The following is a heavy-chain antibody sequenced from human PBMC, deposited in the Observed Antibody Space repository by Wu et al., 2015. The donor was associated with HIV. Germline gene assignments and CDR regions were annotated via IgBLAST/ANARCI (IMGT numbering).Heavy chain of an antibody. J-gene: IGHJ6*02. CDR3: AREIFDYYAMDV. V-gene: IGHV1-69*12. CDR1: GGSFSNNA. CDR2: NIPIFGKA. Sequence: QVQLVQSGAEVKKPGSSVKVSCTASGGSFSNNAISWVRQAPGQGLEWMGGNIPIFGKAKYAQKFQGRVTITADESTSTAYMELSSLRSDDTAVYYCAREIFDYYAMDVWGQGTTVTVSS. D-gene: IGHD3-3*01.